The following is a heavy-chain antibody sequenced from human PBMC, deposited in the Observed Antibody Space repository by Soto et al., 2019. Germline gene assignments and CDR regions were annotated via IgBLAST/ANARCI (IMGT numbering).Heavy chain of an antibody. CDR2: MNPNSGST. J-gene: IGHJ3*02. D-gene: IGHD3-22*01. CDR1: GYTFTSYD. V-gene: IGHV1-8*01. CDR3: AIPMRAYYYDSSGYSADAFDI. Sequence: AASVKVSCKASGYTFTSYDINWVRQATGQGLEWMGWMNPNSGSTGYAQKFQGRVTMTRNTSISTAYMELSSLRSEDTAVYYCAIPMRAYYYDSSGYSADAFDIWGQGTMVTVSS.